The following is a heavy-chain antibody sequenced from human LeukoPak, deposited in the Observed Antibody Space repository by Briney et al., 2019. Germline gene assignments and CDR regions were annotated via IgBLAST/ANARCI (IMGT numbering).Heavy chain of an antibody. CDR1: GYTFTSYD. D-gene: IGHD1-14*01. J-gene: IGHJ3*02. V-gene: IGHV1-69*13. CDR2: IIPIFGTA. Sequence: SVKVSCEASGYTFTSYDINWVRQATGQGLEWMGGIIPIFGTANYAQKFQGRVTITADESTSTAYMELSSLRSEDTAVYYCARDTTRDAFDIWGQGTMVTVSS. CDR3: ARDTTRDAFDI.